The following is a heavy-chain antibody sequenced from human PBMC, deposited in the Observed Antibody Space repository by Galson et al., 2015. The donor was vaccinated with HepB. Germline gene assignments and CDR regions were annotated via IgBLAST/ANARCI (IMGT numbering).Heavy chain of an antibody. J-gene: IGHJ5*02. V-gene: IGHV1-2*06. CDR2: INPNSGGT. CDR1: GYIFSGYY. CDR3: ARVGRNPGYAKKFDP. Sequence: SVKVSCKASGYIFSGYYIHWVRQAPGQRLEWMGRINPNSGGTDYARKFQGRVTMTRDTSINTAYMELSRLTSDDTAVYYCARVGRNPGYAKKFDPWGQGTLVTVSS. D-gene: IGHD2-2*01.